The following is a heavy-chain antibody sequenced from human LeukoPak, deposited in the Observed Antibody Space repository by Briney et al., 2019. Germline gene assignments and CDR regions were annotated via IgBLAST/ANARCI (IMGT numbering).Heavy chain of an antibody. V-gene: IGHV5-51*01. CDR2: IYPGDSDT. J-gene: IGHJ4*02. D-gene: IGHD4-17*01. CDR3: ARRTNDNGDYRGSFGY. CDR1: GYSFSNYW. Sequence: GESLKISCKGSGYSFSNYWIGWVRQMPGKGLEWMGIIYPGDSDTRYSPSFEGQVTISVDKSITTVYLQWSSLKASDSAMYYCARRTNDNGDYRGSFGYWGQGTLVTVPS.